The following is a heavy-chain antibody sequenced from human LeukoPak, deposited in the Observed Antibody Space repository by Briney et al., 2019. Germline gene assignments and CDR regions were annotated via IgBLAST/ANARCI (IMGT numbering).Heavy chain of an antibody. V-gene: IGHV3-7*02. Sequence: GGSLRLSCAASGFTFSSYWMRWVRQAPGKGLEWVATIKQDGSEKYYVDSVKGRFTISRDNAKNSLYLQMNSLRDEDTAVYYCARADVVPFAPSQKNWFDPWGQGTLVTASS. CDR1: GFTFSSYW. CDR2: IKQDGSEK. CDR3: ARADVVPFAPSQKNWFDP. J-gene: IGHJ5*02. D-gene: IGHD2-2*01.